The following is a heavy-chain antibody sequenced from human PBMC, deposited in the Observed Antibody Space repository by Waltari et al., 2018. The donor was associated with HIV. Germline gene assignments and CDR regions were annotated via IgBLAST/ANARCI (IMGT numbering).Heavy chain of an antibody. Sequence: QVQLQESGPGLLKPSQTLSLTCTVSAGPITRGSFTWSWIRQSAGKTLEWIGRIYSSGSVNYNSSVESRVTISRDTSKNQFSLLLTSVTAADSAIYYCARLSGSKGFDYWGQGTLVTVSS. CDR3: ARLSGSKGFDY. V-gene: IGHV4-61*02. J-gene: IGHJ4*01. CDR2: IYSSGSV. D-gene: IGHD3-3*02. CDR1: AGPITRGSFT.